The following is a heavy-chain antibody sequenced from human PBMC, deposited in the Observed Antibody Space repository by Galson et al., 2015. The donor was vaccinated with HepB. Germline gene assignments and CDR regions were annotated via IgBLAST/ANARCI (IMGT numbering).Heavy chain of an antibody. CDR1: GYSLTELS. D-gene: IGHD2-21*02. CDR2: FDPEHGET. CDR3: AADLEVTVAGN. J-gene: IGHJ4*02. Sequence: SVKVSCKVSGYSLTELSMHWVRQAPGKGLEWVGGFDPEHGETMYAQKFQGRVTMTEDSSTDTAYMELSSLRSEDTAVYFYAADLEVTVAGNWGQGTLVTVSS. V-gene: IGHV1-24*01.